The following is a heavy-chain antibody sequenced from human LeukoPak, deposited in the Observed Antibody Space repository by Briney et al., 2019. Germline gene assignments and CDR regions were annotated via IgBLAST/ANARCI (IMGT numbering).Heavy chain of an antibody. V-gene: IGHV4-59*01. CDR2: ISYSGST. CDR3: ARGLGSYPYYFDY. CDR1: GGSISSYY. D-gene: IGHD1-26*01. Sequence: SETLSLTCTVSGGSISSYYWSWLRLPPGKGPEWIGSISYSGSTHYNPSLKSRVTISIDTSKNHVSLKVTSVTAADTAVYYCARGLGSYPYYFDYWGQGTLVTVSS. J-gene: IGHJ4*02.